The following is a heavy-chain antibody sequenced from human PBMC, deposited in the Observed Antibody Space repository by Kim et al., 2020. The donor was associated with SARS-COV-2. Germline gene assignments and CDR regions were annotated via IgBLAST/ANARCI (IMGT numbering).Heavy chain of an antibody. D-gene: IGHD4-4*01. CDR1: GFTFSSYG. V-gene: IGHV3-30*18. CDR2: ISYDGSNK. Sequence: GGSLRLSCAASGFTFSSYGMHWVRQAPGKGLEWVAVISYDGSNKYYADSVKGRFTISRDNSKNTLYLQMNSLRAEDTAVYYCAKDRGLKTTVTTTRNYYYYGMDVWGQGTTVTVSS. CDR3: AKDRGLKTTVTTTRNYYYYGMDV. J-gene: IGHJ6*02.